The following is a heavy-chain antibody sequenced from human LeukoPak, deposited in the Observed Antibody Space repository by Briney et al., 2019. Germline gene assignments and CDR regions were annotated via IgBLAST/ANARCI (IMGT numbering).Heavy chain of an antibody. V-gene: IGHV3-23*01. CDR1: GFTFSSYA. CDR2: ISGSGGRT. CDR3: AKDLNSGSYLYYYGMDV. J-gene: IGHJ6*02. Sequence: PGGSLRLSCAASGFTFSSYAMSLVRQAPGKGLEWVSAISGSGGRTYYADSVKGRFTISRDNSKNTLYLQMNSLRAEDTAVYYCAKDLNSGSYLYYYGMDVWGQGATVTVSS. D-gene: IGHD1-26*01.